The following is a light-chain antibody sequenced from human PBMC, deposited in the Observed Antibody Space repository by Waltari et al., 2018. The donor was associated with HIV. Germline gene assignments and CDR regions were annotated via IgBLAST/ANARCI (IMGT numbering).Light chain of an antibody. J-gene: IGLJ2*01. CDR3: SSYTSSSVV. CDR1: SSDVGGYNY. Sequence: QSALTQPASVSGYPGQSITISCTGTSSDVGGYNYVAWYQQHPGKAPKLMIYDVSNWPSGVSKRFSGSKSGNTASLTISGLQAEDEADYYCSSYTSSSVVFGGGTKLTVL. V-gene: IGLV2-14*01. CDR2: DVS.